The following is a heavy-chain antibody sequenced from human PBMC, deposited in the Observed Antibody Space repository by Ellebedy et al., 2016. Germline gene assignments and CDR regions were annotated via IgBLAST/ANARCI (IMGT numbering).Heavy chain of an antibody. CDR3: AKFLVGELVYYYYGMDV. V-gene: IGHV3-23*01. CDR1: SSSSYY. Sequence: SSSSYYWGWIRQPPGKGLEWVSAISGSGGSTYYADSVKGRFTISRDNSKNTLYLQMNSLRAEDTAVYYCAKFLVGELVYYYYGMDVWGQGTTVTVSS. J-gene: IGHJ6*02. D-gene: IGHD3-10*01. CDR2: ISGSGGST.